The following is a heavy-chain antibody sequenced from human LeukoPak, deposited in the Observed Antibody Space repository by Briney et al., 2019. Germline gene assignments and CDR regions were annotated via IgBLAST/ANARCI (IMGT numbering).Heavy chain of an antibody. D-gene: IGHD1-14*01. CDR1: GGSISSYY. CDR3: ARSETEALFDY. J-gene: IGHJ4*02. Sequence: SSETLSLTCTVSGGSISSYYWSWIRQPPGKGLEWIGYIYYSGSTNYNPSLKSRVTISVDTSKNQFSLKLSSVTAADTAVYYCARSETEALFDYWGQGTLVTVSS. CDR2: IYYSGST. V-gene: IGHV4-59*01.